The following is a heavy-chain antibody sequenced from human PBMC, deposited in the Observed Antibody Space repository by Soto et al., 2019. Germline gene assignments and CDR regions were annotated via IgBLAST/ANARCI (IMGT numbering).Heavy chain of an antibody. Sequence: QVQLVESGGGVVQPGRSLRLSCAASGFTFSSYAMHWVRQAPGKGLEWVAVISYDGSNKYYADSVKGRFTISRDNSKNTLYLKMNSLRAEDTAVYYCARDLGTTHLNWGQGTLVTVSS. J-gene: IGHJ4*02. CDR1: GFTFSSYA. D-gene: IGHD1-7*01. V-gene: IGHV3-30-3*01. CDR3: ARDLGTTHLN. CDR2: ISYDGSNK.